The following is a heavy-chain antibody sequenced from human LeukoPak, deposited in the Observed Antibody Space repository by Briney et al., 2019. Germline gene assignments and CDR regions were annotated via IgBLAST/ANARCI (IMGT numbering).Heavy chain of an antibody. Sequence: SETLSLTCTVSGGSISSGGYYWSWIRQHPGKGLEWIGYIYYSGSTYYNPSLKSRVTISVDTSKNQFSLKLSSVTAADTAVYYCARVIEWGSSWPFDYWGQGTLVTASS. CDR3: ARVIEWGSSWPFDY. V-gene: IGHV4-31*03. D-gene: IGHD6-13*01. CDR2: IYYSGST. CDR1: GGSISSGGYY. J-gene: IGHJ4*02.